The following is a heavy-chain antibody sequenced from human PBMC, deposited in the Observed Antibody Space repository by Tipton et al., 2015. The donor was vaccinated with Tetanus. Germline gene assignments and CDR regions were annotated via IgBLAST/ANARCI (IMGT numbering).Heavy chain of an antibody. CDR1: GGSFSGYY. CDR3: ARMVDTAPESDY. V-gene: IGHV4-34*09. J-gene: IGHJ4*02. CDR2: INHSGST. Sequence: TLSLTCAVYGGSFSGYYWSWIRQPPGKGLEWIGEINHSGSTNYNPSLKSRVTISVDTSKNQFSLKLSSVTAADTAVYYCARMVDTAPESDYWGQGTLVTVSS. D-gene: IGHD5-18*01.